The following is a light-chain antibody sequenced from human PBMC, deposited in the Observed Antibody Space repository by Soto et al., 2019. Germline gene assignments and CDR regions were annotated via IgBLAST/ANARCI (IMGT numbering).Light chain of an antibody. J-gene: IGLJ3*02. Sequence: QSVLTQPPSVSGAPGQRVTISCTGSRSNIGAGYGVHWYRQYPGTAPKLLISGDNDRPSGVPDRFSGSKSGTSASLAITGLQAEDEADYYCQSYDSSLSEGVFGGGTKVTVL. V-gene: IGLV1-40*01. CDR1: RSNIGAGYG. CDR3: QSYDSSLSEGV. CDR2: GDN.